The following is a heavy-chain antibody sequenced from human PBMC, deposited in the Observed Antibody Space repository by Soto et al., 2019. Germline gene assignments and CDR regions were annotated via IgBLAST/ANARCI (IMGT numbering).Heavy chain of an antibody. CDR3: ARDAGYCSGGSCYPDAFDI. D-gene: IGHD2-15*01. V-gene: IGHV1-69*13. CDR2: IIPIFGTA. Sequence: ASVKVSCKASGGTFSSYAISWVRQAPGRGLEWMGGIIPIFGTANYAQKFQGRVTITADESTSTAYMELSSLRSDDTAVYYCARDAGYCSGGSCYPDAFDIWGQGTMVTVSS. J-gene: IGHJ3*02. CDR1: GGTFSSYA.